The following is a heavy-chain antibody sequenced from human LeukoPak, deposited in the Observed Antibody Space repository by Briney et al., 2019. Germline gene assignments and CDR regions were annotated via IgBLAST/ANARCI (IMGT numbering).Heavy chain of an antibody. CDR3: ARGETTVDY. CDR2: INHSGST. Sequence: SETLSLTCAVYGGSFSGYYWSWIRQPPGKGLEWIGEINHSGSTNYNPSLKSRVTISVDTSKNQFSLKLSSVTAADTAVYYCARGETTVDYWGQGTLSPSPQ. V-gene: IGHV4-34*01. J-gene: IGHJ4*02. D-gene: IGHD4-17*01. CDR1: GGSFSGYY.